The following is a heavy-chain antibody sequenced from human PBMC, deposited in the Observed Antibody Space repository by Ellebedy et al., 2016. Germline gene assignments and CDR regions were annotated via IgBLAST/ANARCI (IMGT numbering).Heavy chain of an antibody. CDR1: GFTSSSYW. J-gene: IGHJ4*02. Sequence: GGSLRLSXAASGFTSSSYWMSWVRQAPGKGLEWVANIKQDGSEKYYVDSVKGRFTISRDNAKNSLYLQMNSLRAEDTAVYYCARDPLPYYDFWSGYSLDLDYWGQGTLVTVSS. CDR2: IKQDGSEK. V-gene: IGHV3-7*01. CDR3: ARDPLPYYDFWSGYSLDLDY. D-gene: IGHD3-3*01.